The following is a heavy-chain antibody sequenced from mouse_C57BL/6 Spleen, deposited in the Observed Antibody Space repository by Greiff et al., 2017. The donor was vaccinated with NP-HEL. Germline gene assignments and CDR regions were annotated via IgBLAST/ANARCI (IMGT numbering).Heavy chain of an antibody. CDR1: GYTFTDYY. Sequence: EVQLQQSGPELVKPGASVKISCKASGYTFTDYYMNWVKQSPGKSLEWIGDINPNNGGTSYNQKFKGKATLTVDKSSSTAYMELRSLTSEDSAVYYCARVYYGSSNWYFDVWGTGTTVTVSS. CDR2: INPNNGGT. J-gene: IGHJ1*03. V-gene: IGHV1-26*01. D-gene: IGHD1-1*01. CDR3: ARVYYGSSNWYFDV.